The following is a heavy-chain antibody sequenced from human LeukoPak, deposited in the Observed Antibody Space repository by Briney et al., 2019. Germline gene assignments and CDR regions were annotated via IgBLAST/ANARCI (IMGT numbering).Heavy chain of an antibody. J-gene: IGHJ4*02. CDR3: ARTPSSNWYYFDY. Sequence: GGSLRLSCAASGFTFSSYAMHWVRQAPGKGLEWVTVISYDGSNKYYADSVKGRFTISRDNSKNMLYLQMNSLRAEDTAVYYCARTPSSNWYYFDYWGQGTLVTVSS. V-gene: IGHV3-30-3*01. CDR1: GFTFSSYA. CDR2: ISYDGSNK. D-gene: IGHD6-13*01.